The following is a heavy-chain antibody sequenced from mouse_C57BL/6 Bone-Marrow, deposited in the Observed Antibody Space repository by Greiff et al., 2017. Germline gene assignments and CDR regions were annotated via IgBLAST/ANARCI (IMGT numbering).Heavy chain of an antibody. CDR1: GYTFTSYW. CDR2: IDPSDSYT. V-gene: IGHV1-69*01. CDR3: ARTTTVVAGDY. D-gene: IGHD1-1*01. J-gene: IGHJ2*01. Sequence: VQLQQPGAELVMPGASVKLSCKASGYTFTSYWMHWVKQRPGHGLEWIGKIDPSDSYTNYNQKFKGKSTVTVDKSSSTAYMQLSSLTSEDSAVYSCARTTTVVAGDYWGQGTTLTVSS.